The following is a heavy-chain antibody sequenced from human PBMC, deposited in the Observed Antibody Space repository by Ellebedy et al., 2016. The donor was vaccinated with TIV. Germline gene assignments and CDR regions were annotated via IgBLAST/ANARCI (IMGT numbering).Heavy chain of an antibody. V-gene: IGHV3-9*01. CDR2: ISWNSGSL. CDR3: ARTQFTSGGSCYSL. J-gene: IGHJ4*02. CDR1: GFTFADYA. D-gene: IGHD2-15*01. Sequence: GGSLRLSCAASGFTFADYAMHWVRQAPGMGLEWVSGISWNSGSLHYADSVKGRFTISRDNAKNTLYLQMNSLRAEDTAVYYCARTQFTSGGSCYSLWGQGTLVTVSS.